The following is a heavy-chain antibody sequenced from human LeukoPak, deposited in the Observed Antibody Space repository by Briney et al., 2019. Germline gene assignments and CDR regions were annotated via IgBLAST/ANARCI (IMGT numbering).Heavy chain of an antibody. V-gene: IGHV4-59*12. Sequence: SETLSLTCTVSGGSFNSYYWSWIRQPPGKGLEWIGSIYHSGSTYYNPSLKSRVTISVDTSKNHFSLKLSSVTAADTAVYYCARIEYSSSCDYWGQGTLVTVSS. D-gene: IGHD6-6*01. CDR1: GGSFNSYY. J-gene: IGHJ4*02. CDR2: IYHSGST. CDR3: ARIEYSSSCDY.